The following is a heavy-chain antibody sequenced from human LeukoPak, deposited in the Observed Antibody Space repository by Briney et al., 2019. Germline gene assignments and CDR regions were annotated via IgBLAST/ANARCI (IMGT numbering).Heavy chain of an antibody. CDR2: IIPIFGTA. CDR1: GGTFSSYA. J-gene: IGHJ5*02. CDR3: ARPRLYSSGWYWFDP. V-gene: IGHV1-69*06. Sequence: SVKASCKASGGTFSSYAISWVRQAPGQGLEWMGGIIPIFGTANYAQKFQGRVTITADKSTSTAFMELSSLRSEDTAVYYCARPRLYSSGWYWFDPWGQGTLVTVSS. D-gene: IGHD6-19*01.